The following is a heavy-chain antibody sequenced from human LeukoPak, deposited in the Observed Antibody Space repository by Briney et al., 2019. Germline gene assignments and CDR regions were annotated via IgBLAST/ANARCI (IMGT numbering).Heavy chain of an antibody. CDR2: ISSSGSTI. V-gene: IGHV3-48*03. Sequence: GGSLRLSCAASGFTFSSYEMNWVRQAPGKGLEWVSYISSSGSTIYYADSVKGRFTISRDNAKNSLYLQMNSLRAEDTAVYYRARDRGYYFDYWGQGTLVTVSS. D-gene: IGHD3-10*01. CDR3: ARDRGYYFDY. CDR1: GFTFSSYE. J-gene: IGHJ4*02.